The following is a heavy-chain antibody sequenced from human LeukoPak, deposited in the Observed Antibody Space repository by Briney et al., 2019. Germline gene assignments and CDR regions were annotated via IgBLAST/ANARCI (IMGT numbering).Heavy chain of an antibody. V-gene: IGHV3-7*01. CDR2: IKQDGSEK. CDR1: GFTLSDYW. CDR3: ARVGWDFWSGYYMDV. Sequence: GGSLRLSCAASGFTLSDYWMSWVRQAPGKGLEWVANIKQDGSEKYYVDSVKGRFTISRDNAKNSLYLQMNSLRAEDTAVYYCARVGWDFWSGYYMDVWGKGTTVTVSS. D-gene: IGHD3-3*01. J-gene: IGHJ6*03.